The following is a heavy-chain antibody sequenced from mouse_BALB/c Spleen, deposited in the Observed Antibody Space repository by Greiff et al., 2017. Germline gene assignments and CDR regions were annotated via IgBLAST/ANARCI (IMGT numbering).Heavy chain of an antibody. V-gene: IGHV5-12-1*01. J-gene: IGHJ1*01. D-gene: IGHD1-1*01. CDR1: GFAFSSYD. CDR2: ISSGGGST. Sequence: EVMLVESGGGLVKPGGSLKLSCAASGFAFSSYDMSWVRQTPEKRLEWVAYISSGGGSTYYPDTVKGRFTISRDNAKNTLYLQMSSLKSEDTAMYYCARGGAYYGSEPWYFDVWGAGTTVTVSS. CDR3: ARGGAYYGSEPWYFDV.